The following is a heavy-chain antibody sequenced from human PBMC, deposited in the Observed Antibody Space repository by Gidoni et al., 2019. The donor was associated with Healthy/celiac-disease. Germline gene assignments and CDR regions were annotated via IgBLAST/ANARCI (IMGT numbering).Heavy chain of an antibody. Sequence: QVQLQESGPGLVKPSATLSLTCTVSGYSISSGYYWGWCRQPPGKGLEWIGSIYHSGSTYYNPSLKIRVTISVDTSKNQFSLKLSSVTAADTAVYYCAREVTTVTTTDYWGQGTLVTVSS. J-gene: IGHJ4*02. CDR1: GYSISSGYY. D-gene: IGHD4-4*01. CDR2: IYHSGST. V-gene: IGHV4-38-2*02. CDR3: AREVTTVTTTDY.